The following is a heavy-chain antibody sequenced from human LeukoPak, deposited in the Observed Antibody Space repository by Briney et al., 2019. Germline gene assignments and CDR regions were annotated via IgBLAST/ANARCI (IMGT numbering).Heavy chain of an antibody. CDR1: GGSISSSSYY. D-gene: IGHD5-24*01. J-gene: IGHJ4*02. CDR2: IYYSGST. Sequence: SETLSLTCTVSGGSISSSSYYWGWIRQPPGKGLEWIGSIYYSGSTYYNPSLKSRVTMSVDTSKNQISLKLSSMTAADTAVYYCARGDNMATIYFDYWGQGTLVTVSS. V-gene: IGHV4-39*07. CDR3: ARGDNMATIYFDY.